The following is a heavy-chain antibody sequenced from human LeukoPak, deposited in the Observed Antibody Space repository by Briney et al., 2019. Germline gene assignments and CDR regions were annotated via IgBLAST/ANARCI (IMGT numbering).Heavy chain of an antibody. Sequence: SETQSLTCTVSGGSISSSSYYWGWIRQPPGKGLEWIGSIYYSGSTYYNPSLKSRVTISVDTSKNQFSLKLSSVTAADTAVYYCARHPIGYCSGGSCRPFDYWGQGTLVTVSS. V-gene: IGHV4-39*01. J-gene: IGHJ4*02. D-gene: IGHD2-15*01. CDR2: IYYSGST. CDR1: GGSISSSSYY. CDR3: ARHPIGYCSGGSCRPFDY.